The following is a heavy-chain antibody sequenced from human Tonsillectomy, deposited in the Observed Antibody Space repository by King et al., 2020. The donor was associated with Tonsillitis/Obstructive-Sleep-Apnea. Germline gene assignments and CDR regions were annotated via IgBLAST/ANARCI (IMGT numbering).Heavy chain of an antibody. Sequence: VQLVESGGGLIQPGGSLRLSCAASGFTVSSNYMSWVRQAPGKGLEWVSVIYSGGSTYYADSVKGRFTISRDNSKNTLYLQMNSLRAEDTAVYYCARVAGEYYYYYYMDVWGKGTTVTVSS. CDR1: GFTVSSNY. V-gene: IGHV3-53*01. J-gene: IGHJ6*03. D-gene: IGHD3-10*01. CDR3: ARVAGEYYYYYYMDV. CDR2: IYSGGST.